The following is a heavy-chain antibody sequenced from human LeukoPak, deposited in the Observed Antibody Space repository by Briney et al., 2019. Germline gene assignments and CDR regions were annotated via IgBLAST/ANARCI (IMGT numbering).Heavy chain of an antibody. D-gene: IGHD2-15*01. CDR1: GGSFSGYY. CDR2: INHSGST. Sequence: KPSETLSLTCAVYGGSFSGYYWSWIRQPPGKGLEWIGEINHSGSTNYNPSLKSRVTISVDTSKNQFSLKLSSVTAADTAVYYCARGVGIISSYCSGGSCSPGYFDYWGQGTLVTVSS. V-gene: IGHV4-34*01. CDR3: ARGVGIISSYCSGGSCSPGYFDY. J-gene: IGHJ4*02.